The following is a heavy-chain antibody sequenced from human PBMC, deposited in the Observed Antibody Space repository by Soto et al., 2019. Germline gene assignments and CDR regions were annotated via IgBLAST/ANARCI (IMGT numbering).Heavy chain of an antibody. CDR3: ARDGIAAAGDYGMDV. Sequence: ASVTVSCKASGYTLTSYGISWVRQAPGQGLEWMGWVSAYNGNTNYAQKLQGRVTMTTDTSTSTAYMELRSLRSDDTAVYYCARDGIAAAGDYGMDVWGQGTTVTVSS. D-gene: IGHD6-13*01. J-gene: IGHJ6*02. CDR2: VSAYNGNT. V-gene: IGHV1-18*01. CDR1: GYTLTSYG.